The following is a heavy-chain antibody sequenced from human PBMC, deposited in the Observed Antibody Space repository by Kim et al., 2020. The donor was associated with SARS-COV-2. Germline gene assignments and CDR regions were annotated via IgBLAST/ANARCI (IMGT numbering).Heavy chain of an antibody. Sequence: GGSLRLSCVASGFTFSNHWMHWFRQAAGKGLVWVSSNSPDGSVSTYAGSVRGRFTVSRDTAKSTLYLQMDSLRVDDTAIYYCARGTTGWRGVDYWGQETLVTVSS. CDR1: GFTFSNHW. CDR2: NSPDGSVS. D-gene: IGHD6-19*01. J-gene: IGHJ4*02. CDR3: ARGTTGWRGVDY. V-gene: IGHV3-74*01.